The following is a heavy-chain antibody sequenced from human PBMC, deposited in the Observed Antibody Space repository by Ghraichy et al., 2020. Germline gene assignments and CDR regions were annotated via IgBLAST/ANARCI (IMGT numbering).Heavy chain of an antibody. Sequence: GGSLRLSCVVSGFTFNIHWMSWVRQAPGKGLEWVANIKQDGSEKYYVDSVKGRFTISRDNAKNSLYLQMNSLRAEDTAVYYCARVLTGYYITYYYYMDVWGKGTTVTVSS. CDR2: IKQDGSEK. CDR1: GFTFNIHW. D-gene: IGHD3-9*01. V-gene: IGHV3-7*04. CDR3: ARVLTGYYITYYYYMDV. J-gene: IGHJ6*03.